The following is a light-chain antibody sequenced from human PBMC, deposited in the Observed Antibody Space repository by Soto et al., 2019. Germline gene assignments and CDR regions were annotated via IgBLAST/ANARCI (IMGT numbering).Light chain of an antibody. J-gene: IGKJ2*01. CDR2: AAS. V-gene: IGKV1-39*01. Sequence: DLQVTQSPSSLSASAGDRVTITCRASQSISNHLNWYQQKPGKAPNLLIYAASSLQSGVPSRFSGSGSGTDFTLTITSLQPEDFATYYCQQSYIMSEGYTFGQGTKLEIK. CDR3: QQSYIMSEGYT. CDR1: QSISNH.